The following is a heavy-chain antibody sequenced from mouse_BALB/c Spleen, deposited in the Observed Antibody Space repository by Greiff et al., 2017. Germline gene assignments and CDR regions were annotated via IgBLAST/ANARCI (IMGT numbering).Heavy chain of an antibody. J-gene: IGHJ1*01. CDR1: GYTFTSYW. CDR3: TRSDDGYYWYFDV. D-gene: IGHD2-3*01. V-gene: IGHV1-69*02. Sequence: QVQLQQPGAELVRPGASVKPSCKASGYTFTSYWINWVKQRPGQGLEWIGNIYPSDSYTNYNQKFKDKATLTVDKSSSTAYMQLSSPTSEDSAVYYCTRSDDGYYWYFDVWGAGTTVTVSS. CDR2: IYPSDSYT.